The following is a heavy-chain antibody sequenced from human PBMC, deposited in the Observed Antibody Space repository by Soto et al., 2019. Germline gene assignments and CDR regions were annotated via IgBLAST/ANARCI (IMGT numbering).Heavy chain of an antibody. D-gene: IGHD6-13*01. CDR2: ISYDGSNK. CDR3: ARGAAAGTSYYYYGMDV. CDR1: GFTFSSYA. J-gene: IGHJ6*02. V-gene: IGHV3-30-3*01. Sequence: GGSLRLSCAASGFTFSSYAMHWVRQAPGKGLEWVAVISYDGSNKYYADSVKGRFTISRDNSKNTLYLQMNSLRAEDTAVYYCARGAAAGTSYYYYGMDVWGQGTTVTVSS.